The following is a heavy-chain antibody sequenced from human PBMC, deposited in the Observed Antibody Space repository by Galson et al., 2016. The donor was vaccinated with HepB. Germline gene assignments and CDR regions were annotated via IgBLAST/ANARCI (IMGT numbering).Heavy chain of an antibody. D-gene: IGHD6-19*01. J-gene: IGHJ4*02. V-gene: IGHV1-8*01. CDR1: GYTFTSYD. Sequence: SVKVSCKASGYTFTSYDINWVRQATGQGLEWMGWMNPDSENTAYAQNFQGRVTMTRNTSISTAYMELSSLRSEDTAVYYCARGSPWYSSGFYEGDFDYWGQGTLVTVSS. CDR3: ARGSPWYSSGFYEGDFDY. CDR2: MNPDSENT.